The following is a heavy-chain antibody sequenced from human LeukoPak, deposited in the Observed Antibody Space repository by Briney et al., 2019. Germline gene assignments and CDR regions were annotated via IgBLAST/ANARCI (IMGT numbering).Heavy chain of an antibody. CDR2: IIPIFGTA. D-gene: IGHD5-12*01. J-gene: IGHJ6*02. V-gene: IGHV1-69*01. Sequence: SVKVSCQPSGPTFSTYAISWVRQAPGQGREWMEGIIPIFGTANYAQKFQGRVTITADESTSTAYMELSSLRSEDTAVYYCARGVATTPLYYYYGMDVWGQGTTVTVSS. CDR1: GPTFSTYA. CDR3: ARGVATTPLYYYYGMDV.